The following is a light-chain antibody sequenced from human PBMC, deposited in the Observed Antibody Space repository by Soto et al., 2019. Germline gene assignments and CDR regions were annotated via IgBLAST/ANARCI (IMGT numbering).Light chain of an antibody. V-gene: IGLV2-23*02. CDR2: EVS. CDR1: SSDVGSYNL. CDR3: CSYAGSSTYV. Sequence: QSALTQPASVSGSPGQSITISCTGTSSDVGSYNLVSWYQQYPGKAPKVMIYEVSERPSGVSNRFLGSKSGNTASLTISGLQAEDEADYYCCSYAGSSTYVFGTGTKVTVL. J-gene: IGLJ1*01.